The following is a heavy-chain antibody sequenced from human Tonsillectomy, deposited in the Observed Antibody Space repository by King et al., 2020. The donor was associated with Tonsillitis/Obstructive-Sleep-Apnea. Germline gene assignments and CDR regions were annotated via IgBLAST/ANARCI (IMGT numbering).Heavy chain of an antibody. V-gene: IGHV1-3*01. CDR2: INAGNGNK. CDR1: GYTFTSYA. D-gene: IGHD3-16*02. Sequence: QLVQSGAEVKKPGASVKVSCKASGYTFTSYAMHWVRQAPGQRLEGMGWINAGNGNKKYSQKFQGRGTITRDTSASTAYMELSSLRSEDTAVYYCARGYFGGELSLDDWGQGTLVTVSS. J-gene: IGHJ4*02. CDR3: ARGYFGGELSLDD.